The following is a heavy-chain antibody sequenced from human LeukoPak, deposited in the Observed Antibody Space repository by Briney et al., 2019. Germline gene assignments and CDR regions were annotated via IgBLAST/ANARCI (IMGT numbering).Heavy chain of an antibody. CDR3: ALTNPSIVVVITTRGHAFDI. CDR1: GATFSSYA. CDR2: FIPIFGTA. J-gene: IGHJ3*02. V-gene: IGHV1-69*01. Sequence: GASVKVSCKASGATFSSYAISWGRQAPGQGLEWMGGFIPIFGTANYAQKFQGRVTITADESTSTAYMELSSLRSEDTAVYYFALTNPSIVVVITTRGHAFDIWGQGTMVTVSS. D-gene: IGHD3-22*01.